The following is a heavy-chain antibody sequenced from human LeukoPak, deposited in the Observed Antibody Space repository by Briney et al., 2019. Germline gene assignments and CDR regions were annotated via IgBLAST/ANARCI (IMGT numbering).Heavy chain of an antibody. V-gene: IGHV3-23*01. D-gene: IGHD5-24*01. CDR1: GFTFNSYT. Sequence: GGSLRLSCAASGFTFNSYTMSWVRQAPGKGLEWVSGVSSTGVTTYYADSVKGRFTISRDNSRNTLYPQMNSLRAEDTAVYYCAKAGGGMTTMRTLGAFDVWGQGTMVTVPS. J-gene: IGHJ3*01. CDR3: AKAGGGMTTMRTLGAFDV. CDR2: VSSTGVTT.